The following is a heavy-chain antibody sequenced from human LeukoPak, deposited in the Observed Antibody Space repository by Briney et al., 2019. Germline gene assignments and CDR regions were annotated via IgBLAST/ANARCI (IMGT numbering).Heavy chain of an antibody. CDR2: IYYSGST. J-gene: IGHJ5*02. V-gene: IGHV4-30-4*01. Sequence: SETLSLTCTVSGGSISSGDYYWSWIRQPPGKGLEWIGYIYYSGSTYYNPSLKSRVTISVDTSKNQFSLKLSSVTAADTAVYYCARENGASLSSLQQLVHWFDPWGQGTLVTVSS. D-gene: IGHD6-13*01. CDR3: ARENGASLSSLQQLVHWFDP. CDR1: GGSISSGDYY.